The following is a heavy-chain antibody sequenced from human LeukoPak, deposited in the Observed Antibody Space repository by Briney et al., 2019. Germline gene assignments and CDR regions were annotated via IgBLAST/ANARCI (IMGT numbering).Heavy chain of an antibody. CDR2: ISSSSSYI. J-gene: IGHJ4*02. D-gene: IGHD3-16*01. CDR1: GFTFSGYG. CDR3: ARVWGSDYFDY. Sequence: GGSLRLSCTASGFTFSGYGMNWVRQAPGKGLEWVSSISSSSSYIYYADSVKGRFTISRDNAKNSLYLQMNSLRAEDTAVYYCARVWGSDYFDYWGQGTLVTVSS. V-gene: IGHV3-21*01.